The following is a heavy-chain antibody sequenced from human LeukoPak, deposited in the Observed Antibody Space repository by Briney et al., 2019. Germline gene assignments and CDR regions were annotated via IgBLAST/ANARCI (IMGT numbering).Heavy chain of an antibody. CDR3: ARDYVDDIPMIKDY. Sequence: SVKVSCKASGGTFSSYAISWVRQAPGQGLEWMGGIIPIFGTANYAQKFQGRVTITADESTSTVYMELSSLRSEDTAVYYCARDYVDDIPMIKDYWGQGTLVTVSS. J-gene: IGHJ4*02. CDR1: GGTFSSYA. CDR2: IIPIFGTA. V-gene: IGHV1-69*13. D-gene: IGHD2-8*01.